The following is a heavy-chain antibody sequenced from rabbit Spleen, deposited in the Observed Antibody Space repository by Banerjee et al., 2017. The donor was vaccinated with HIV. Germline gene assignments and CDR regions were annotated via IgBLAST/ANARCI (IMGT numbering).Heavy chain of an antibody. CDR3: ARGYNFIGLLVRLDL. J-gene: IGHJ3*01. D-gene: IGHD1-1*01. CDR2: IRGDSVAT. V-gene: IGHV1S45*01. Sequence: QEQLVESGGGLVTPGESLTLTCTASGFSFSSNYYMCWVRQAPGKGLEWIACIRGDSVATYYASWAKGRFTISVTSSSTVTLQMTSLTAADTATYFCARGYNFIGLLVRLDLWGPGTLVTVS. CDR1: GFSFSSNYY.